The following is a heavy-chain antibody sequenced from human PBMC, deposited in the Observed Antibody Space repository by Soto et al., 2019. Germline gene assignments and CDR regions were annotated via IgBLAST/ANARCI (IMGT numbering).Heavy chain of an antibody. V-gene: IGHV3-33*03. D-gene: IGHD6-19*01. Sequence: QVQLVESGGGVVQPGRSLRLSCGASGFTFSNYGMHWVRQTPGKGLEWVAVIWFDGSHRYYSDSVKGRFTISRDNSENRVYLQVVSLRAEETAVYYCAAEWGVGPVARILPRWDHGTLVTVSS. CDR1: GFTFSNYG. CDR2: IWFDGSHR. CDR3: AAEWGVGPVARILPR. J-gene: IGHJ4*01.